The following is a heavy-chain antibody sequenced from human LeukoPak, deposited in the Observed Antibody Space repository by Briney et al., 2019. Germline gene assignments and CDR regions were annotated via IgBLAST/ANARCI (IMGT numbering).Heavy chain of an antibody. CDR2: IIPIFGTA. CDR3: ARDFIGRGWFDP. J-gene: IGHJ5*02. CDR1: GGTFSSYA. Sequence: ASVKVSCKASGGTFSSYAISWVRQAPGQGLEWMGGIIPIFGTANYAQKFQGRVTITTDESTSTAYMELSSLRSEDTAVYYCARDFIGRGWFDPWGQGTLVTVSS. V-gene: IGHV1-69*05. D-gene: IGHD3/OR15-3a*01.